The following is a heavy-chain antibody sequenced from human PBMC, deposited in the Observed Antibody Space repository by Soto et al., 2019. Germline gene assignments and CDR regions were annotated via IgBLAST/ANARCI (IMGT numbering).Heavy chain of an antibody. Sequence: TSETLSLTCSVSGGSISTYGYYWSWIRQLPGKGLEWIGYIHSSGNTYYNPSLKSRVTISADTSKSQFSLMVTSVTAADTAVYYCAARGSYFAYWGQGALVTVSS. CDR2: IHSSGNT. V-gene: IGHV4-31*03. D-gene: IGHD1-26*01. CDR3: AARGSYFAY. J-gene: IGHJ4*02. CDR1: GGSISTYGYY.